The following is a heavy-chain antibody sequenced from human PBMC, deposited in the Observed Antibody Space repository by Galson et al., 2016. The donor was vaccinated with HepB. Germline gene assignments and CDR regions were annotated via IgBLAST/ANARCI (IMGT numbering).Heavy chain of an antibody. D-gene: IGHD6-19*01. CDR3: AKDPDTSAWWTRICDY. CDR1: GFTFSSYA. Sequence: SRRLSCAASGFTFSSYAMSWVRQAPGKGLEWVSAISGSGGRTYYADSVKGRFTISRDNSKNTLYLQMNSLRADDMAVYYCAKDPDTSAWWTRICDYWGQGTLVTVSS. V-gene: IGHV3-23*01. CDR2: ISGSGGRT. J-gene: IGHJ4*02.